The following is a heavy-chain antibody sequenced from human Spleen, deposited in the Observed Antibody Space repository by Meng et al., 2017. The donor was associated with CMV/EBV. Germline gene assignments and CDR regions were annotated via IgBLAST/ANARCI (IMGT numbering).Heavy chain of an antibody. D-gene: IGHD6-6*01. CDR2: INPSGGST. J-gene: IGHJ6*02. CDR1: GYTFTSYY. V-gene: IGHV1-46*01. CDR3: ARRGSSHYYYYGMDV. Sequence: ASVKVSCKASGYTFTSYYMHWVRQAPGQGLEWMGIINPSGGSTNYAQKFQGRVTMTRDTSTSTVYMEVSSLRFEDTAVYYCARRGSSHYYYYGMDVWGQGTTVTVSS.